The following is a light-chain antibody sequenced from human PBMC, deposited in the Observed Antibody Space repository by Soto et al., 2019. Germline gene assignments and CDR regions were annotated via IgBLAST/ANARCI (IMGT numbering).Light chain of an antibody. CDR2: DVS. CDR3: CSYAGSYTHV. Sequence: QSALTPPRSVSGSPGPSVTISCTGTSSDVGGYNYVSWYQQHPGKAPKLMIYDVSKRPSGVPDRFSGSKSGNTASLTISGLQAEDEADYYCCSYAGSYTHVFGTGTKLTVL. V-gene: IGLV2-11*01. CDR1: SSDVGGYNY. J-gene: IGLJ1*01.